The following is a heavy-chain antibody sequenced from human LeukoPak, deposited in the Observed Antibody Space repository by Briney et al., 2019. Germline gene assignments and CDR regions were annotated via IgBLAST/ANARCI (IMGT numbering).Heavy chain of an antibody. CDR2: MNPNSGNT. J-gene: IGHJ6*03. CDR1: GYTFTSYD. Sequence: ASVKVSCKASGYTFTSYDINWVRQATGQGLEWMGWMNPNSGNTGYAHKFQGRVTMTRNTSISTAYMELSSLRSEDTAVYYCARGNYDFWSGYTPDYYYYYMDVWGKGTTVTVSS. V-gene: IGHV1-8*01. D-gene: IGHD3-3*01. CDR3: ARGNYDFWSGYTPDYYYYYMDV.